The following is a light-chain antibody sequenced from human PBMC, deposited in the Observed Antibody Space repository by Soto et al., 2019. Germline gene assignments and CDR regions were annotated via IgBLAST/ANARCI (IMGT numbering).Light chain of an antibody. V-gene: IGKV3-15*01. Sequence: EIVLTQSPDTLSLSPGERATLSCRASQSVRSNLAWYQQKHGQAPRLXIYGASTRETGIPARFSGSGSGTEFTLTISSLQPDDFATYYCQQYNSYPWTFGQGTKVDIK. J-gene: IGKJ1*01. CDR1: QSVRSN. CDR3: QQYNSYPWT. CDR2: GAS.